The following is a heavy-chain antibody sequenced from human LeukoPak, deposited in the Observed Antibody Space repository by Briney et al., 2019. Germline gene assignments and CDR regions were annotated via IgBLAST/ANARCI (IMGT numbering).Heavy chain of an antibody. CDR2: IYTSGST. CDR3: AKSGGYGLIDY. D-gene: IGHD1-26*01. J-gene: IGHJ4*02. V-gene: IGHV4-4*07. CDR1: GGSISSYY. Sequence: SETLSLTCTVSGGSISSYYWSWIRQPAGKGLEWIGRIYTSGSTNYNPSLKSRVTMSVDTSKNEFSLRLNSVTAADTAMYYCAKSGGYGLIDYWGQGTLVTVSS.